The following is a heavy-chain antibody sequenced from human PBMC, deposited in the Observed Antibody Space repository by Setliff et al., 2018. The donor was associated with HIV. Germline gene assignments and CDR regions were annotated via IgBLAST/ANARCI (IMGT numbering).Heavy chain of an antibody. Sequence: SETLSLTCTVSGVSMSSSGYYWAWIRQPPGKGLEWIGSIYHGGTTYYNPSLKSRSTISEDTSKNQFSLSLSSVTAADTAVYYCVRDPPLTPTDADHPFDIWGQGTMVT. V-gene: IGHV4-38-2*02. CDR1: GVSMSSSGYY. J-gene: IGHJ3*02. CDR3: VRDPPLTPTDADHPFDI. D-gene: IGHD2-21*02. CDR2: IYHGGTT.